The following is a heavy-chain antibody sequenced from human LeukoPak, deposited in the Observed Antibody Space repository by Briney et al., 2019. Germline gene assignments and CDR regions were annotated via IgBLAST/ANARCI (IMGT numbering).Heavy chain of an antibody. Sequence: GGSLRLSCAVSGITLSNYGMSWVRQAPGKGLEWVAGISGSGGSTNYADSVKGRFTISRDNPTNTLFLRMNSLRAEDTAVYFCAKRGVVIRVILVGFHREAYYFDSWGQGALVTVSS. J-gene: IGHJ4*02. CDR1: GITLSNYG. CDR2: ISGSGGST. D-gene: IGHD2-21*01. V-gene: IGHV3-23*01. CDR3: AKRGVVIRVILVGFHREAYYFDS.